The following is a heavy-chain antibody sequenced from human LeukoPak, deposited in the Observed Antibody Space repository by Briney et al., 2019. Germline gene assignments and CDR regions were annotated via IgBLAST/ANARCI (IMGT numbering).Heavy chain of an antibody. J-gene: IGHJ4*02. CDR2: IKSDGSST. CDR1: GFTFSSYS. CDR3: ARDQGIAVVFDY. Sequence: GGSLRLSCAASGFTFSSYSMNWVRQAPGKGLVWVSRIKSDGSSTSYADSVKGRFTISRDNAKNTLYLQMNSLRAEDTAVYYCARDQGIAVVFDYWGQGTLVTVSS. V-gene: IGHV3-74*01. D-gene: IGHD6-19*01.